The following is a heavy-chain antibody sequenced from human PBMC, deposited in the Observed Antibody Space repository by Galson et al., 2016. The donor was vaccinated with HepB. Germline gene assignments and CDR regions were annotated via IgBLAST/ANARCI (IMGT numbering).Heavy chain of an antibody. J-gene: IGHJ4*02. CDR2: DSMDGRRK. CDR3: AKRHEYCPPVGCSVDY. Sequence: SLRLSCAASGFTFSGYGMHWVRQAPGEGLEWVAADSMDGRRKFYADSVKGRFTISRDNSNNMLFLQMNSLRADDTAVYYCAKRHEYCPPVGCSVDYWGQGTLVSVSS. CDR1: GFTFSGYG. V-gene: IGHV3-30*18. D-gene: IGHD2/OR15-2a*01.